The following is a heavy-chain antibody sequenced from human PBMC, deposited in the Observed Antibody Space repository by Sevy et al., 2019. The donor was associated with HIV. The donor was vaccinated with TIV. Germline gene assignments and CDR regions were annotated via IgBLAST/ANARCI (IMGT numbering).Heavy chain of an antibody. V-gene: IGHV3-23*01. CDR2: ISGSGGST. Sequence: GGSLRLSCAASGFTFSSYAMSWVRQAPGKGLEWVSAISGSGGSTYYADSVKGRFTISRDNSKNTLYLQMNSLRAEDTAVYYCAKEAKYSSSWSVTANNWFDPWGQGTLVTVSS. CDR1: GFTFSSYA. CDR3: AKEAKYSSSWSVTANNWFDP. J-gene: IGHJ5*02. D-gene: IGHD6-13*01.